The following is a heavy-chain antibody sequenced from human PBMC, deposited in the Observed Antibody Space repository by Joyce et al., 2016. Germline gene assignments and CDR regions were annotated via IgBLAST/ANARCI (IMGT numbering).Heavy chain of an antibody. D-gene: IGHD1-1*01. J-gene: IGHJ5*02. CDR2: INVGNGNT. V-gene: IGHV1-3*01. CDR1: GYSFTSYA. Sequence: QVQLVQSGAEVRKPGASVNVSCKASGYSFTSYAIPWVRQAPGQGLEWMGWINVGNGNTEYSQRFHDRFTIIRDTSASTVYLELSSLRSEDTAVYYCARANKRRLAQWFDPWGQGTLVTVSS. CDR3: ARANKRRLAQWFDP.